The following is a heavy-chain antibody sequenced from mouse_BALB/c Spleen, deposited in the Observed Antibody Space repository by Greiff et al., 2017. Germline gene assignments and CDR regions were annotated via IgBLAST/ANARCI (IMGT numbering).Heavy chain of an antibody. J-gene: IGHJ3*01. Sequence: VQLKESGPGLVQPSQSLSITCTVSGFSLTSYGVHWVRQSPGKGLEWLGVIWSGGSTDYNAAFISRLSISKDNSKSQVFFKMNSLQADDTAIYYCASHYYGSSYLAYWGQGTLVTVSA. D-gene: IGHD1-1*01. CDR2: IWSGGST. CDR3: ASHYYGSSYLAY. CDR1: GFSLTSYG. V-gene: IGHV2-4-1*01.